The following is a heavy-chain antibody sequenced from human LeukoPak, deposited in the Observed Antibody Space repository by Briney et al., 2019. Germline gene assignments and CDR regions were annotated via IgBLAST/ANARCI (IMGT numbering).Heavy chain of an antibody. CDR3: ARATWDGGHFFDY. CDR1: GFTFSTYE. D-gene: IGHD1-26*01. Sequence: GGSLRLSCSASGFTFSTYEMNWVRQAPGKGLEWVSNITSSGRSIYYADSVRGRFTVSRDNAKNSLYLQVSSLRAEDTGIYYCARATWDGGHFFDYWGQGTLVTVSS. CDR2: ITSSGRSI. V-gene: IGHV3-48*03. J-gene: IGHJ4*02.